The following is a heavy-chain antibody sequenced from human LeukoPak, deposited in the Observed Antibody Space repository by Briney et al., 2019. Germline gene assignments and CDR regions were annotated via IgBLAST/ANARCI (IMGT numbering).Heavy chain of an antibody. Sequence: SETLSLTCTVSSYSINSNYYWGWIRQSPGKGLEWIGSIYHTGSTYYNPSLKSRVTISLDASNKQFSLRLSSVTAADTAVYYCARGSHPVTGTLGGYFDPWGQGTLVTVSS. CDR2: IYHTGST. CDR3: ARGSHPVTGTLGGYFDP. D-gene: IGHD6-19*01. J-gene: IGHJ4*02. V-gene: IGHV4-38-2*02. CDR1: SYSINSNYY.